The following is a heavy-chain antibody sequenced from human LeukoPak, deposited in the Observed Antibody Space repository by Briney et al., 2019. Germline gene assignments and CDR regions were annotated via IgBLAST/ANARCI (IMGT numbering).Heavy chain of an antibody. J-gene: IGHJ4*02. D-gene: IGHD3-22*01. V-gene: IGHV3-53*01. CDR1: GFTGNNNY. CDR2: IYSNNTT. Sequence: PGGSLRLSCAASGFTGNNNYMTWVRQAPGKGLEWGSVIYSNNTTYYADSVKGRVTISRDSSKNTLYLQMNSLRAEDTAVYYCARGISMMIVAPGYWGQGTLVTVSS. CDR3: ARGISMMIVAPGY.